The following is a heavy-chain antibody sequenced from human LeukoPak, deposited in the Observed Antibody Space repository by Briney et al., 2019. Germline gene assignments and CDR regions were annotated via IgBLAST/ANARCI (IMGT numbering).Heavy chain of an antibody. CDR3: AKGERWLRLRTYYFDY. CDR1: GYTFTTYS. V-gene: IGHV1-2*02. D-gene: IGHD5-12*01. CDR2: INPNSGGT. J-gene: IGHJ4*02. Sequence: ASVKVSCKTSGYTFTTYSITWVRQAPGQGLEWMGWINPNSGGTNYAQKFQGRVTMTRDTSISTAYMELSRLRSDDTAVYYCAKGERWLRLRTYYFDYWGQGTLVTVSS.